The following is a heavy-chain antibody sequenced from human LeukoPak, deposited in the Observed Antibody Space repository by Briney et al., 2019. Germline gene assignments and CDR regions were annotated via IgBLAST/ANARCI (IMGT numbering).Heavy chain of an antibody. Sequence: PSETLSLTCTVSGGSISSSGYYWGWIRHPPGKGLEWIASLYYSGSTYYNPSLKSRVTISVDTSKNQLSLKLSSLTAADTAVYYCARHEYSGSYYGLSWFDPWGQGTLVTVSS. CDR3: ARHEYSGSYYGLSWFDP. D-gene: IGHD1-26*01. CDR2: LYYSGST. V-gene: IGHV4-39*01. J-gene: IGHJ5*02. CDR1: GGSISSSGYY.